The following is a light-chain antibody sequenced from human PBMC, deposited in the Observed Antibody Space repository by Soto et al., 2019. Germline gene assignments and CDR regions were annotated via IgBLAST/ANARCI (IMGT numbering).Light chain of an antibody. J-gene: IGKJ4*01. CDR1: HDVSRN. Sequence: IQMTQSPSSLSASVGDRVTIACQSSHDVSRNLNWLQQKPGEAPKLLIYDASNLEIGVPSRFSGSASGTYFTLIISSLQPEEVATYYCQQYSSMVSFGGGTAMEIK. CDR2: DAS. CDR3: QQYSSMVS. V-gene: IGKV1-33*01.